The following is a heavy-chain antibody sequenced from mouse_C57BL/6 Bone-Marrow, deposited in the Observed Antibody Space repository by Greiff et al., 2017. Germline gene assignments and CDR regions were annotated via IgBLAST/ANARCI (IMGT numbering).Heavy chain of an antibody. Sequence: DVMLVESEGGLVQPGSSMKLSCTASGFTFSDYYMAWVRQVPEKGLEWVANINYDGSSTYYLDSLKSRFIISRDNAKNILYLQMSSLKSEDTATYYCARESITTVVAHWYFDVWGTGTTVTVSS. V-gene: IGHV5-16*01. J-gene: IGHJ1*03. D-gene: IGHD1-1*01. CDR1: GFTFSDYY. CDR2: INYDGSST. CDR3: ARESITTVVAHWYFDV.